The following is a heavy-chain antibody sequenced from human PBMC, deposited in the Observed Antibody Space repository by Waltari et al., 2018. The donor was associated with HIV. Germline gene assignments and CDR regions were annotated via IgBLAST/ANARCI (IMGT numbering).Heavy chain of an antibody. CDR2: INPKSGDT. CDR1: GYTFSAYY. D-gene: IGHD3-9*01. CDR3: ARTSLRYPSLALDF. J-gene: IGHJ4*02. Sequence: QVQLVQSGAEVTKPGASLKLSCEGSGYTFSAYYVHWIRQAPGQGLEWMGWINPKSGDTQYPLKLQGRVTMTRDTSVDTAYMYLNSLTYADAAVYYCARTSLRYPSLALDFWGRGTLVTVSS. V-gene: IGHV1-2*02.